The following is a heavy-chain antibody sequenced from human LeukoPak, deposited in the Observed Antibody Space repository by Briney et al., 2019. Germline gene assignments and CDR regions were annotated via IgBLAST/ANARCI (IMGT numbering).Heavy chain of an antibody. D-gene: IGHD3-10*01. J-gene: IGHJ4*02. Sequence: ASVKVSCKASGYTFTDYYMHWERQAPRQGLEWLGWINPNNGGTNYAQKFQGRVTMTRDTSISTAYMELSSLRSDDTAVYYCARDRGGGSGTYYILYWGLGSLVTVSS. CDR2: INPNNGGT. V-gene: IGHV1-2*02. CDR3: ARDRGGGSGTYYILY. CDR1: GYTFTDYY.